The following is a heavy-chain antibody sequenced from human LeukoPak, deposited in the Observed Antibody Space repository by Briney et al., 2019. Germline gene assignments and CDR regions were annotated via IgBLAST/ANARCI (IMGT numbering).Heavy chain of an antibody. V-gene: IGHV4-4*07. J-gene: IGHJ1*01. CDR3: ARGLTDSSGYYGEYFQH. Sequence: SETLSLTCTVSGGSISSYYWSWIRQPGGKGLEWIGRIYTSGSTNYNPSLKSRVTMSVDTSKNQFSLKLSSVTAADTAVYYCARGLTDSSGYYGEYFQHWGQGTLVTVSS. CDR2: IYTSGST. D-gene: IGHD3-22*01. CDR1: GGSISSYY.